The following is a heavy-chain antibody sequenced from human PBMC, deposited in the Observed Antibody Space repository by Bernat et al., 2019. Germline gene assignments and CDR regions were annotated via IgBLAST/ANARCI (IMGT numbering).Heavy chain of an antibody. Sequence: QVQLVQSGAEVKKPGASVKVSCKASGYTFTGYYMHCVRQAPGQGLEWMGWINPNSGGTNYAQKFQGWVTMTRDTSISTAYMELSRLRSDDTAVYYCAREEKGYCSGGSGYWNNWFDPWGQGTLVTVSS. J-gene: IGHJ5*02. CDR2: INPNSGGT. CDR3: AREEKGYCSGGSGYWNNWFDP. V-gene: IGHV1-2*04. D-gene: IGHD2-15*01. CDR1: GYTFTGYY.